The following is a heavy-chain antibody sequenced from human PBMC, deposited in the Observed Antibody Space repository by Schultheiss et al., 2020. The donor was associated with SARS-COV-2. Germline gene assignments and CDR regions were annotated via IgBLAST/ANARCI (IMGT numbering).Heavy chain of an antibody. CDR3: ARGRTNLVVPAAMAYYYYGMDV. D-gene: IGHD2-2*01. J-gene: IGHJ6*02. CDR2: ITHSGSI. CDR1: GGSFSGYY. Sequence: GSLRLSCAVYGGSFSGYYWTWLRQPPGKGLEWIGEITHSGSIKYNPSLKSRVTISVDTSKNQFSLKLSSVTAADTAVYYCARGRTNLVVPAAMAYYYYGMDVWGQGTTVTVSS. V-gene: IGHV4-34*01.